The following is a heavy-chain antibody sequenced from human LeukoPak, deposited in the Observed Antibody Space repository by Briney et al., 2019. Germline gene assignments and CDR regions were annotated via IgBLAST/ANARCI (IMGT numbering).Heavy chain of an antibody. CDR2: IYYSGST. D-gene: IGHD3-10*01. Sequence: NPSETLSLTCTVSGGSISSYYWSWIRQPPGKGLEWIGYIYYSGSTNYNPSLKSRVTISVDTSKNQFSLKLSSVTAADTAVYYCARRPTNYYGYNWFDPWGQGTLVTVSS. J-gene: IGHJ5*02. CDR3: ARRPTNYYGYNWFDP. V-gene: IGHV4-59*08. CDR1: GGSISSYY.